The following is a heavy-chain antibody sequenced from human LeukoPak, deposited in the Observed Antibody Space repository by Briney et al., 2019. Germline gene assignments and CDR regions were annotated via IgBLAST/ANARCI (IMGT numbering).Heavy chain of an antibody. CDR3: ARGSIVGATPAFDN. D-gene: IGHD1-26*01. CDR2: MNPNSGNT. V-gene: IGHV1-8*01. CDR1: GYTFTSYD. Sequence: ASVKVSCKASGYTFTSYDINWVRQATGQGLEWMGWMNPNSGNTGYAQKFQGRVTMTRNTSISTAYMELSSLRSEDTAVYHCARGSIVGATPAFDNWGQGTLVTVSS. J-gene: IGHJ4*02.